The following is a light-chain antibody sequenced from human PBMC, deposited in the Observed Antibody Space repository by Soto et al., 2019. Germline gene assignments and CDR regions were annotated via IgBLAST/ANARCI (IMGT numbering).Light chain of an antibody. CDR2: EVS. CDR3: FSYTSTTTNV. Sequence: QSALTQPASVSGSPGQSITISCAGTSSDIGGYNFVSWYQQHPGKAPKVMIFEVSKRPSGVSNRFSGSKSGNTASLSISGLQADDEADYYCFSYTSTTTNVFGTGTKVTVL. J-gene: IGLJ1*01. V-gene: IGLV2-14*01. CDR1: SSDIGGYNF.